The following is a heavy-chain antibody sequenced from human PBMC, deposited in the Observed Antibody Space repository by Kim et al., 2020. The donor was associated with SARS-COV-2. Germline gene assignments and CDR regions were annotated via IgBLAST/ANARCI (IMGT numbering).Heavy chain of an antibody. CDR3: ARDIPGIAVAGSGGHYGMDV. J-gene: IGHJ6*02. CDR2: INTNTGNP. V-gene: IGHV7-4-1*02. CDR1: GYTFTSYA. Sequence: ASVKVSCKASGYTFTSYAMNWVRQAPGQGLEWMGWINTNTGNPTYAQGFTGRFVFSLDTSVSTAYLQISSLKAEDTAVYYCARDIPGIAVAGSGGHYGMDVWGQGTTVTVSS. D-gene: IGHD6-19*01.